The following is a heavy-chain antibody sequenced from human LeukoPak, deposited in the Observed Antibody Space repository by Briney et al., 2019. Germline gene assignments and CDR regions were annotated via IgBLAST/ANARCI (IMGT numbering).Heavy chain of an antibody. Sequence: SETLSLTCAVYGGSFSGYYWSWIRQPPGKGLEWIGEINHSGSTNYNPSLKSRVTISVDTSKNQFSLKLSSVTAADTAVYYCAGAGPTYYYGSGSYYGKAYYYYYGMDVWGQGTTVTVSS. V-gene: IGHV4-34*01. CDR3: AGAGPTYYYGSGSYYGKAYYYYYGMDV. J-gene: IGHJ6*02. CDR1: GGSFSGYY. D-gene: IGHD3-10*01. CDR2: INHSGST.